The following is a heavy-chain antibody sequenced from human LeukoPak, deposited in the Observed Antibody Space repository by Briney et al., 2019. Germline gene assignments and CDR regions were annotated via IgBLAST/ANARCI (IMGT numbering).Heavy chain of an antibody. CDR2: ISAYNGNT. CDR1: VYTFTSYG. D-gene: IGHD3-10*01. Sequence: SVKVSCKSSVYTFTSYGFTWVRQPPGQGLKWMGWISAYNGNTNYVQKLQGRVTISTDTFTSTVYMELRSLRSDDTAVYYCARGGLTESVDYWGQGTLVTVSS. J-gene: IGHJ4*02. V-gene: IGHV1-18*01. CDR3: ARGGLTESVDY.